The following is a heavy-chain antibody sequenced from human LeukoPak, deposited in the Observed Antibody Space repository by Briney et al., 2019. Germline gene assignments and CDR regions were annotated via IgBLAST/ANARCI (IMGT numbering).Heavy chain of an antibody. CDR3: ARDRDVYHAGIDC. V-gene: IGHV3-7*01. Sequence: PGGSLRLSCAASGFTFSRFWMTWVRQAPGKGLEWVANIKEDGSVKYYVDSVKGRITISRDNAENSMYLQMNRLRAEDSAVYYCARDRDVYHAGIDCWGQGTLVTVSS. CDR2: IKEDGSVK. CDR1: GFTFSRFW. D-gene: IGHD5-24*01. J-gene: IGHJ4*02.